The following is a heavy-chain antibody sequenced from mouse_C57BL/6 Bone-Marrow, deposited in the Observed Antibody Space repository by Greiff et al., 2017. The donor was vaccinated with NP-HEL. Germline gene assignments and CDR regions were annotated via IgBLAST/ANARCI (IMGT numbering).Heavy chain of an antibody. CDR3: AKLYYDYAHWYFDV. V-gene: IGHV2-5*01. D-gene: IGHD2-4*01. Sequence: QVQLKESGPGLVQPSQSLSITCTVSGFSLTSYGVHWVRQSPGKGLEWLGVIWRGGSTDYNAAFMSRLSITKDNSKSQVYFKMNSLQADDTAIYYCAKLYYDYAHWYFDVWGTGTTVTVSS. CDR2: IWRGGST. CDR1: GFSLTSYG. J-gene: IGHJ1*03.